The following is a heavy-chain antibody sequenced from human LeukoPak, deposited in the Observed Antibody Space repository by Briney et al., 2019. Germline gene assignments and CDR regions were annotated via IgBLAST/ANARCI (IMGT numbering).Heavy chain of an antibody. J-gene: IGHJ4*02. CDR3: AGGVVVGATKSFGY. V-gene: IGHV4-34*01. Sequence: SETLSLTCAVYGGSFSGYYWSWIRQPPGKGLEWIGEINHSGSTNYNPSLKSRVTISVDTSKNQFSLKLSSVTAADTAVYYCAGGVVVGATKSFGYWGQGTLVTVSS. CDR1: GGSFSGYY. CDR2: INHSGST. D-gene: IGHD1-26*01.